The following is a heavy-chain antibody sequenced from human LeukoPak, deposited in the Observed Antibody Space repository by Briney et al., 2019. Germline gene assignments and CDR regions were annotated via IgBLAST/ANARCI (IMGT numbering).Heavy chain of an antibody. J-gene: IGHJ5*02. CDR1: GGSISSGGYY. V-gene: IGHV4-31*03. D-gene: IGHD5-12*01. Sequence: SETLSLTCTVSGGSISSGGYYWSWIRQHPGKGLEWIGYIYYSGSTYYNPSLKSRVPISVNTSKNQFSLKLSSVTAADTAVYYCARDGYDGWFDPWGQGTLVTVSS. CDR2: IYYSGST. CDR3: ARDGYDGWFDP.